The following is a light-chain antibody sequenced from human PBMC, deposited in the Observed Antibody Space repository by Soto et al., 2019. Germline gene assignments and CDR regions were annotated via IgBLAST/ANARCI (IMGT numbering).Light chain of an antibody. J-gene: IGKJ1*01. CDR3: QQYNNGWT. CDR1: QSVSSN. V-gene: IGKV3-15*01. CDR2: GAS. Sequence: EIVMTQSPATLSVSPGERATLSCRASQSVSSNLAWYQQKPGQAPRLLIYGASTRATGITATYSGSESGTEFTLTISGLQSEDYAVYYGQQYNNGWTFGQGTKVDIK.